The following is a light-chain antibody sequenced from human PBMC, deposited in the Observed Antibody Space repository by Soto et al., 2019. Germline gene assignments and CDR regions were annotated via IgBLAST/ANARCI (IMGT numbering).Light chain of an antibody. CDR1: QSVNSTY. V-gene: IGKV3-20*01. CDR3: QEYCNAPQT. CDR2: VAY. Sequence: EIVLTQSPSTLSLSLGERVTLSCRASQSVNSTYLAWYQHKPGLAPRLLIYVAYTRATGIPYRFSGSGSGTAFTVTIARLEPGAFAVYYCQEYCNAPQTFGQGTKVDVK. J-gene: IGKJ1*01.